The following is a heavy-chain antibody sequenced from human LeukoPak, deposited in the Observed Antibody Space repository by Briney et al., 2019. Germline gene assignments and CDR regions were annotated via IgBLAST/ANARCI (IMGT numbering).Heavy chain of an antibody. V-gene: IGHV3-21*01. J-gene: IGHJ4*02. CDR3: ARARAGSYLAFDY. CDR2: ISSSSSYI. Sequence: PGGSLRLSCAASGFTFSSYWMHWVRQAPGKGLEWVSSISSSSSYIYYADSVKGRFTISRDNAKNSLYLQMNSLRAEDTAVYYCARARAGSYLAFDYWGQGTLVTVSS. CDR1: GFTFSSYW. D-gene: IGHD1-26*01.